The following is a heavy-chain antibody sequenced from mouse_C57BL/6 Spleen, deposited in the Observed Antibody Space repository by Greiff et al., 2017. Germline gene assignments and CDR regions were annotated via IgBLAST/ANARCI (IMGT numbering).Heavy chain of an antibody. CDR3: ARGWEDYYAMDY. CDR1: GYTFTSYG. V-gene: IGHV1-81*01. Sequence: QVQLKQSGAELARPGASVKLSCKASGYTFTSYGISWVKQRTGQGLEWIGEIYPRSGNTYYNEKFKGKATLTADKSSSTAYMELRSLTSEDSAVYFCARGWEDYYAMDYWGQGTSVTVSS. J-gene: IGHJ4*01. D-gene: IGHD4-1*01. CDR2: IYPRSGNT.